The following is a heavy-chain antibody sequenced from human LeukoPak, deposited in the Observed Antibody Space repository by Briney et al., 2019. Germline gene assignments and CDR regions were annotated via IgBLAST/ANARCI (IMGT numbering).Heavy chain of an antibody. CDR2: IIGSAVNT. Sequence: PGESLRLSCGASGLTVSSYGMSWVRQAPGKGVEWVSTIIGSAVNTDYADSVKGRFTISRDDSKNTVYLQMNSLRAEDTAVYSCAKYTSGTSYRGLDQWGQGTLVTVSS. D-gene: IGHD3-10*01. J-gene: IGHJ4*02. CDR3: AKYTSGTSYRGLDQ. CDR1: GLTVSSYG. V-gene: IGHV3-23*01.